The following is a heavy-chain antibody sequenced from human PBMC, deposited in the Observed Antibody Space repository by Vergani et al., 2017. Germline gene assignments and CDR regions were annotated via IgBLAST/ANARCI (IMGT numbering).Heavy chain of an antibody. Sequence: EVQLVQSGAEVKKPGESLRISCKGSGYSFTSYWISWVRQMPGKGLEWMGIIYPGDSDTRYSPSFQGQVTISADKSISTAYLQWSSLKASDTAMYYCARRHYGSGRAYYDGMDVWGQGTTVTVSS. J-gene: IGHJ6*02. CDR3: ARRHYGSGRAYYDGMDV. D-gene: IGHD3-10*01. CDR2: IYPGDSDT. CDR1: GYSFTSYW. V-gene: IGHV5-51*01.